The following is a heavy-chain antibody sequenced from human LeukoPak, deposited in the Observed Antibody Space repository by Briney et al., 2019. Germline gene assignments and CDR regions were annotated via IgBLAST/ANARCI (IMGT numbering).Heavy chain of an antibody. CDR3: AKVTRGSYSYDY. Sequence: GGSLRLSCAASGFTFSSYGMHWVRQAPGKGLEWVAVISYDGSNTYYADSVKGRFTISRDNSKNTLYLQTNSLRAEDTAVYYCAKVTRGSYSYDYWGQGTLVTVSS. CDR1: GFTFSSYG. D-gene: IGHD1-26*01. V-gene: IGHV3-30*18. J-gene: IGHJ4*02. CDR2: ISYDGSNT.